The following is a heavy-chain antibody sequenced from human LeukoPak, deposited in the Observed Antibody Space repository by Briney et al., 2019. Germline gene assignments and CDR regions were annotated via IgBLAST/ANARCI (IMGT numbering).Heavy chain of an antibody. V-gene: IGHV3-23*01. J-gene: IGHJ4*02. CDR3: AKVKREDRSGPPRFLDY. CDR2: ISGSGGTT. CDR1: GFTFSSYA. Sequence: GGSLRLSCAASGFTFSSYAMSWVRQAPGKGLEWVSGISGSGGTTYYADSVKGRFTISRDNSKNTLNLQMNGLRADDTAVYYCAKVKREDRSGPPRFLDYWGQGTLVTVSS. D-gene: IGHD3-22*01.